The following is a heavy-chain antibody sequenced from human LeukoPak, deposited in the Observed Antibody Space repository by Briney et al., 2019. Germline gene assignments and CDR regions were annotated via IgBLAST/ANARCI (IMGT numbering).Heavy chain of an antibody. D-gene: IGHD1-1*01. Sequence: GGSLRLSCAASGFTFSSYSMNWVRQAPGKGLEWVSSISSSSSYIYYADSVKGRFTIARDNAKNSLYLQMNSLRAEDTAVYYCARGRLERQFDYWGQGTLVTVSS. CDR2: ISSSSSYI. V-gene: IGHV3-21*01. J-gene: IGHJ4*02. CDR3: ARGRLERQFDY. CDR1: GFTFSSYS.